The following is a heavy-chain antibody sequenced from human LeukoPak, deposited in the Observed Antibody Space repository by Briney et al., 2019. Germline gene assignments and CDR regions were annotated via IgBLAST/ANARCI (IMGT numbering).Heavy chain of an antibody. D-gene: IGHD2-2*01. Sequence: PSETLSLTCTVSGGSISSYYWSWIRQPAGKGLEWIGRIYTSGSTNYNPSLKSRVTMSVDTSKNQFSLKLSSVTAADTAVYYCARALEYCSSTSCYGGVTNWFDPWGQGTLATVSS. CDR3: ARALEYCSSTSCYGGVTNWFDP. CDR2: IYTSGST. V-gene: IGHV4-4*07. CDR1: GGSISSYY. J-gene: IGHJ5*02.